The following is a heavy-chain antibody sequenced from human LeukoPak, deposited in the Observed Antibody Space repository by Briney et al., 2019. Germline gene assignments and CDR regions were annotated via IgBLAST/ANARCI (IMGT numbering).Heavy chain of an antibody. V-gene: IGHV3-23*01. J-gene: IGHJ4*02. CDR3: AKDGTTTITFDY. CDR2: ISGSGGST. D-gene: IGHD1-1*01. CDR1: GFTFSSYA. Sequence: PGGSLRLSCVASGFTFSSYAMSWVRQAPGKGLEWVSVISGSGGSTYYSDSVKGRFTISRDNSKNTVYLQMNSLRAEDTAVYYCAKDGTTTITFDYWGQGTLVAVSS.